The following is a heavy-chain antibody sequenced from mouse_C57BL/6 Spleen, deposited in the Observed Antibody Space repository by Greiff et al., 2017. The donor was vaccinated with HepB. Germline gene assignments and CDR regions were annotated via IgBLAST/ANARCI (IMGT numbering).Heavy chain of an antibody. V-gene: IGHV1S45*01. Sequence: VQLQQSGPELVKPGASVKMSCKASGYTFTDYNMHWVKQSHGKSLEWIGEIDPSDSYTNYNQKFKGKSTLTVDKSSSTAYMQLSSLTSEDSAVYYCARKVVPLYAMDYWGQGTSVTVSS. D-gene: IGHD1-1*01. CDR1: GYTFTDYN. J-gene: IGHJ4*01. CDR3: ARKVVPLYAMDY. CDR2: IDPSDSYT.